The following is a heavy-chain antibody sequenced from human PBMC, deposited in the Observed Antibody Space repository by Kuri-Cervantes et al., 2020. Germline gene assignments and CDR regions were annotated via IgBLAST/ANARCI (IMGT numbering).Heavy chain of an antibody. V-gene: IGHV3-21*01. Sequence: GESLKISCAASGFTFSSYSMNWVRQAPGKGLEWVSSISSSSSYIYYADSVKGRFTISRDNSKNSLYLQMNSLRAEDTAVYYCASLCRIRYFDWLDYCGQGTLVTVSS. CDR1: GFTFSSYS. CDR2: ISSSSSYI. CDR3: ASLCRIRYFDWLDY. J-gene: IGHJ4*02. D-gene: IGHD3-9*01.